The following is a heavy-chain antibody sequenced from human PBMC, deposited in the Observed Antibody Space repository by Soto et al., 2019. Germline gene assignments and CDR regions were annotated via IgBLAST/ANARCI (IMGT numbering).Heavy chain of an antibody. CDR1: GFTFSGSA. Sequence: PGGSLRLSCAASGFTFSGSAMHWVRQASGKGLEWVGRIRSKVNSYATAYAASVKDRFTISRDDSKKTAYLQMNSLKTEDTAVYYCTSLRLLSPPYFDYWGQGTLVTVSS. V-gene: IGHV3-73*01. J-gene: IGHJ4*02. CDR3: TSLRLLSPPYFDY. CDR2: IRSKVNSYAT. D-gene: IGHD3-3*01.